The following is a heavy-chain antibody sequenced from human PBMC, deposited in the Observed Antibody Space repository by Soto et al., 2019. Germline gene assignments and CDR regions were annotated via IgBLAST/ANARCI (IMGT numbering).Heavy chain of an antibody. CDR1: GFTFGDHY. V-gene: IGHV3-72*01. D-gene: IGHD1-26*01. CDR2: TRDKPNSYTT. Sequence: PGGSLRLSCIASGFTFGDHYMDWVRQAPGQGLEWVGRTRDKPNSYTTEYAASVKGRFTVSRDDSKNSLYLQMNSLQTEDTAVYYCARGSIRFQDPVYFYPLDVSGQGTTVTVSS. CDR3: ARGSIRFQDPVYFYPLDV. J-gene: IGHJ6*02.